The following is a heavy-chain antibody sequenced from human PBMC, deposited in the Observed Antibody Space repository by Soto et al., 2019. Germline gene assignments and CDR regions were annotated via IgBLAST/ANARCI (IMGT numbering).Heavy chain of an antibody. J-gene: IGHJ4*02. CDR3: ARDLPLYNAYFDY. CDR1: GGSFNRHT. Sequence: QVQLVQSGAEVRKPGSSVRVSCKASGGSFNRHTISWVRQAPGQGLEWMGGIIPIFGTANHAQKFQGRVTIIADESTSTVYMELSSLRSDDTAIYYCARDLPLYNAYFDYWGQGTLVTVSS. CDR2: IIPIFGTA. V-gene: IGHV1-69*01. D-gene: IGHD1-1*01.